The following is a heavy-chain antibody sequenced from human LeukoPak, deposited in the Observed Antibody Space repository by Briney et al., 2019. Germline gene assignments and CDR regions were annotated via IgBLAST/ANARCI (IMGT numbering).Heavy chain of an antibody. V-gene: IGHV3-53*01. Sequence: GGSLRLSCAVSGFIVNTYYMSWDRQAPGKGLEWVSIIYSDGSTYYADSVKGRFTISRDTSKNTLFLQMNSLRAEDTAVYYCARIYSGSHYSWGQGTLVTISS. CDR1: GFIVNTYY. J-gene: IGHJ4*02. D-gene: IGHD1-26*01. CDR3: ARIYSGSHYS. CDR2: IYSDGST.